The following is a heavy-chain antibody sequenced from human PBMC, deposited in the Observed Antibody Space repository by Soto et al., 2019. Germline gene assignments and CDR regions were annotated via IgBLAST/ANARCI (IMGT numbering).Heavy chain of an antibody. CDR3: ARNAYYDILTGYYYYYYMDV. J-gene: IGHJ6*03. V-gene: IGHV1-46*03. D-gene: IGHD3-9*01. CDR2: INPSGGST. Sequence: ASVKVSCKASGYTFTSYYMHWVRRAPGQGLEWMGIINPSGGSTSYAQKFQGRVTMTRDTSTSTVYMELSSLRSEDTAVYYCARNAYYDILTGYYYYYYMDVWGKGTTVTVSS. CDR1: GYTFTSYY.